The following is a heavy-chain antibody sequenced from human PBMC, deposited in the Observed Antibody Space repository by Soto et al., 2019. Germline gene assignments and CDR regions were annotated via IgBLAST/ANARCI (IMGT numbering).Heavy chain of an antibody. CDR2: IYYSGTT. CDR3: ARREIQGPIDY. CDR1: GYSISSSNW. Sequence: QVQLQESGPGLVKPSDTLSLTCAVSGYSISSSNWWGWIRQTPGKGLEWIGYIYYSGTTYYNPSLNNRVTMSVDKSKNQFSLKLTSVTAVDTVVYYCARREIQGPIDYWGQGTLVTVSS. J-gene: IGHJ4*02. D-gene: IGHD1-26*01. V-gene: IGHV4-28*01.